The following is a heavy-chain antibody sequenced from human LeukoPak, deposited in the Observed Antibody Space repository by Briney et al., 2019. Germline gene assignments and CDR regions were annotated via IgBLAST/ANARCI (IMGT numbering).Heavy chain of an antibody. D-gene: IGHD1/OR15-1a*01. CDR1: GGSISSYY. Sequence: PSETLSLTCTVSGGSISSYYWSWIRQPPGKGLEWIGYIYYSGSTNYNPSLKSRVTISVDTSKNQFSPKLSSVTAADTAVYYCARREQSPYYFDYWGQGTLVTVSS. CDR2: IYYSGST. V-gene: IGHV4-59*01. J-gene: IGHJ4*02. CDR3: ARREQSPYYFDY.